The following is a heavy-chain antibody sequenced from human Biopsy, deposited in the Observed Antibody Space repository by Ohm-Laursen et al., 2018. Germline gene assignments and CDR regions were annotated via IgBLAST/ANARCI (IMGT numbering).Heavy chain of an antibody. CDR2: IYHIGST. V-gene: IGHV4-38-2*01. CDR3: ARATNSTGWPYYYFYGMDV. CDR1: GYSISTAYY. J-gene: IGHJ6*02. Sequence: SGTLSLTWGVSGYSISTAYYWAWIRQPPGKGLEWIASIYHIGSTNYNPSLKSRVSISVDTSKNQFSLRLNSVTAADTAVYYCARATNSTGWPYYYFYGMDVWGQGTTVIVSS. D-gene: IGHD2/OR15-2a*01.